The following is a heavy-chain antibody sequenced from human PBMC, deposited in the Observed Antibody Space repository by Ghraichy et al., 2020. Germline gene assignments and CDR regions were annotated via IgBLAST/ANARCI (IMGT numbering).Heavy chain of an antibody. CDR3: ARDLMGMAESVSSP. V-gene: IGHV1-2*02. J-gene: IGHJ5*02. D-gene: IGHD5-24*01. Sequence: ASVKVSCKASGYTFTGYYMHWVRQAPGQGLEWMGWINPNSGGTNYAQKFQGRVTMTRDTSISTAYMELSRLRSDDTAVYYCARDLMGMAESVSSPWGQGTLVTVSS. CDR2: INPNSGGT. CDR1: GYTFTGYY.